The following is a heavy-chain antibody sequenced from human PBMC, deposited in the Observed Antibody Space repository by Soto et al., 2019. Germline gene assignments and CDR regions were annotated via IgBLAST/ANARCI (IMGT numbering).Heavy chain of an antibody. V-gene: IGHV1-24*01. CDR1: GHTLTELS. CDR2: FDPEDGET. Sequence: QVQLVQSGAEVKKPGASVKVSCKVSGHTLTELSMHWVRLAPGKGLEWMGGFDPEDGETISAKKFQGRVTMTEDTSKDSTYLELTSLRSEDTAVYYCAAGGTRWLHSPFDYWGQGTLVTISS. J-gene: IGHJ4*02. CDR3: AAGGTRWLHSPFDY. D-gene: IGHD1-1*01.